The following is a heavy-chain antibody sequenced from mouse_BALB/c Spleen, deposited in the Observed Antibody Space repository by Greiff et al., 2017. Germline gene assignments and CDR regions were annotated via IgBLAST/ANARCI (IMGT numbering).Heavy chain of an antibody. CDR3: ARGGVWPFDY. CDR2: ISYSGST. Sequence: VQLQQSGPGLVKPSQSLSLTCTVTGYSVTSDYAWNWIRQFPGNKLEWMGYISYSGSTSYNPSLKSRISITRDTSKNQFFLQLNSVTTEDTATYYCARGGVWPFDYWGQGTTLTVSS. D-gene: IGHD2-10*02. V-gene: IGHV3-2*02. J-gene: IGHJ2*01. CDR1: GYSVTSDYA.